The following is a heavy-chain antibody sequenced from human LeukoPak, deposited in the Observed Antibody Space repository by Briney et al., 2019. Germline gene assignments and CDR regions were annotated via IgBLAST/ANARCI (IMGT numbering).Heavy chain of an antibody. CDR1: GGSISSYY. Sequence: PSETLSLTCRVSGGSISSYYWSWIRQPAGKGLEWIGRIYTSGSTNYNPSLKSRVTMSVDTSKNQFSLKLSSVTAADTAVYCCARSNYDSSGYYHFDYWGQGTLVTVSS. CDR3: ARSNYDSSGYYHFDY. CDR2: IYTSGST. V-gene: IGHV4-4*07. D-gene: IGHD3-22*01. J-gene: IGHJ4*02.